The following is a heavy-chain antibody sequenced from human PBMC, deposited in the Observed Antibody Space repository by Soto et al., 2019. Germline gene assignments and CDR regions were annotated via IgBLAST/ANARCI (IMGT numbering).Heavy chain of an antibody. CDR2: IYWDDDK. D-gene: IGHD7-27*01. CDR3: AHSNWVYWYFDL. Sequence: QITLKESGPTLVKPTQTLTLTCTFSGFSLSTSGVGVGWIRQPPGKALEWLAIIYWDDDKRYSPSLNSRLTITKDTSKNQVVLTMTNMDPVDTATYYCAHSNWVYWYFDLWGRGTLVTVSS. J-gene: IGHJ2*01. V-gene: IGHV2-5*02. CDR1: GFSLSTSGVG.